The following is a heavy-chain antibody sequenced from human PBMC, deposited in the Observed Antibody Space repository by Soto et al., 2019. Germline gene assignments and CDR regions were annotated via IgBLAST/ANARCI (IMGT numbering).Heavy chain of an antibody. CDR1: GGSISSYY. CDR3: ARSPSGDKYYDFWSGYPDYYMDV. CDR2: IYYSGST. J-gene: IGHJ6*03. V-gene: IGHV4-59*01. D-gene: IGHD3-3*01. Sequence: SETLSLTCTVSGGSISSYYWGWIRQPPGKGLEWIGYIYYSGSTNYNPSLKSRVTISVDTSKNQFSLKLSSVTAADTAVYYCARSPSGDKYYDFWSGYPDYYMDVWGKGTTVTVSS.